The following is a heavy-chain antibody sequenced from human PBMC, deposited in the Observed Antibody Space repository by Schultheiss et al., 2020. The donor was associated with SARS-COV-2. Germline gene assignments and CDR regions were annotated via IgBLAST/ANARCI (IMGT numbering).Heavy chain of an antibody. CDR1: GFTFRTYA. J-gene: IGHJ6*02. Sequence: GGSLRLSCAASGFTFRTYAMSWVRQAPGKGLEWVSGISWNSGSIGYADSVKGRFTISRDNARTTVYLQMNSLTLEDTAVYYCARGGDILTGYYYYYYGMDVWGQGTTVTVSS. CDR3: ARGGDILTGYYYYYYGMDV. CDR2: ISWNSGSI. V-gene: IGHV3-20*04. D-gene: IGHD3-9*01.